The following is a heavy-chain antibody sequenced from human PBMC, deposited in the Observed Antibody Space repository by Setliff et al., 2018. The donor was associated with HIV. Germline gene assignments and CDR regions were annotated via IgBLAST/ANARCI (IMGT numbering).Heavy chain of an antibody. CDR3: ARGGLGFLDWCLPDS. V-gene: IGHV1-18*04. CDR2: ISGLTGEV. J-gene: IGHJ4*02. Sequence: WASVKVSCKASGYDFSSYSMMWVRQTPGQGLEWLGWISGLTGEVRLAKEFQGRVTLTTSAYTAYMELKSLRSEDRGVYYCARGGLGFLDWCLPDSWGQGTLVTSPQ. CDR1: GYDFSSYS. D-gene: IGHD2-21*02.